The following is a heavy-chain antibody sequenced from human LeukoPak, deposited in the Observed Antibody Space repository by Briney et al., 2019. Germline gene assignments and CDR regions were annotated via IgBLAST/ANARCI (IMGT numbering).Heavy chain of an antibody. D-gene: IGHD6-19*01. V-gene: IGHV3-30*02. CDR3: AKKKAGSRDRFDY. CDR2: IRFDGNNK. CDR1: GFTFSTDG. Sequence: GGSLRLSCAASGFTFSTDGMHWVRQVPGKGLEWVAYIRFDGNNKNYADSVKGRFTVSRDNPKNTLYLQMNSLTTADTAVYYCAKKKAGSRDRFDYWGQGTLVTVSS. J-gene: IGHJ4*02.